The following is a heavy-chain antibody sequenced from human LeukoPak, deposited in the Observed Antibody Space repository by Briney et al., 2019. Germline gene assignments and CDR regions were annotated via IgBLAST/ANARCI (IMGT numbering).Heavy chain of an antibody. J-gene: IGHJ4*02. CDR1: GFTFTTYW. Sequence: PGGSLRLSCAASGFTFTTYWMSWMRQAPGKGLQWVANIKYDGSEQYYVDSVKGRFTISRDNAKNSLYLQMNSLRAEDTAVYYCARDALSSWYLDYWGQGTLVTVSS. CDR3: ARDALSSWYLDY. CDR2: IKYDGSEQ. V-gene: IGHV3-7*01. D-gene: IGHD6-13*01.